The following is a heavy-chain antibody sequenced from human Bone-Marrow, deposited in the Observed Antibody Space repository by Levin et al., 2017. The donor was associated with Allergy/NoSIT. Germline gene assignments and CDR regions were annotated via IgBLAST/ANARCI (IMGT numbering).Heavy chain of an antibody. J-gene: IGHJ5*02. Sequence: LSLPFPFSFFSLLLLLSYWGWIRQPPGTGLEWIGSIYYSGSTYYNPSLKSRVTLSVDTSKNQFSLKLSSVTAADTAVYYCGRDPSYYDILTGPRGWLDPWGQGTLVTVSS. D-gene: IGHD3-9*01. CDR3: GRDPSYYDILTGPRGWLDP. CDR1: FFSLLLLLSY. CDR2: IYYSGST. V-gene: IGHV4-39*07.